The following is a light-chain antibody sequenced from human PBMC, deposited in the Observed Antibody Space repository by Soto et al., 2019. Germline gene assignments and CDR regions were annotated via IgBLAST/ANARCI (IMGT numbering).Light chain of an antibody. CDR3: SSDTSSSTLV. CDR2: EVS. CDR1: SSDVGRY. J-gene: IGLJ2*01. Sequence: QSALTQPASVSGSPGQSIIISCTGTSSDVGRYVSWYQQHPGKAPKLMIYEVSNRPSGVSIRFSGSKSGNTAALTISGLQAEDEADYYCSSDTSSSTLVFGGGTKVTVL. V-gene: IGLV2-14*01.